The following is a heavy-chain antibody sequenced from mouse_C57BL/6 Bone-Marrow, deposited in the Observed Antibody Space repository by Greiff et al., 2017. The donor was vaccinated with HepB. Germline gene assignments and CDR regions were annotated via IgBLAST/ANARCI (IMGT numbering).Heavy chain of an antibody. V-gene: IGHV1-59*01. CDR2: IDPSDSYT. CDR3: ASEVRDSNRYFDV. J-gene: IGHJ1*03. Sequence: QVQLQQPGAELVRPGTSVKLSCKASGYTFTSYWMHWVKQRPGQGLEWIGVIDPSDSYTNYNQKFKGKATLTVDTSSSTAYMQLSSLTSEDSAVYYCASEVRDSNRYFDVWGTGTTVTVSS. CDR1: GYTFTSYW. D-gene: IGHD2-5*01.